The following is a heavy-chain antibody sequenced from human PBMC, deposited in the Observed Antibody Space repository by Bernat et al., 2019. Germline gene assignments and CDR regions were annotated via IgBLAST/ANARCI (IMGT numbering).Heavy chain of an antibody. CDR1: GYTFASYG. J-gene: IGHJ6*04. V-gene: IGHV1-18*04. CDR3: ARDRMYYSDSGTYSLDV. Sequence: QVQLVQSGAEVKKPGASVKVSCKASGYTFASYGISWVRQAPGQGLEWMGWISTYNGNTNYGQKLQGRVTMTTDTSTSTAYMELRSLRSDDTAVYYCARDRMYYSDSGTYSLDVWGKGTTVTVSS. CDR2: ISTYNGNT. D-gene: IGHD3-10*01.